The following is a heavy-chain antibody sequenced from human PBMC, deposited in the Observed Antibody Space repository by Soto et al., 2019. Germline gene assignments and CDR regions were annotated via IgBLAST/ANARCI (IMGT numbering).Heavy chain of an antibody. Sequence: QVQLVQSGAEVKKPGASVTGSCKASGYTFTSFAIHWVRQAPGQRPEWMGWINADTGNTKYSPRFQGRVTFDRDTSANTAYMQVSSVRSEDTAVYFCAREVVSGYDLGYWGQGTLVTVSS. D-gene: IGHD5-12*01. CDR1: GYTFTSFA. V-gene: IGHV1-3*01. CDR2: INADTGNT. CDR3: AREVVSGYDLGY. J-gene: IGHJ4*02.